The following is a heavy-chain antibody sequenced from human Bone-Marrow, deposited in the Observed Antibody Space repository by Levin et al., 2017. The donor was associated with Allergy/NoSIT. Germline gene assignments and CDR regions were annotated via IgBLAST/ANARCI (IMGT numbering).Heavy chain of an antibody. V-gene: IGHV3-23*01. CDR2: ITGSGAST. CDR1: GFTFSSYS. D-gene: IGHD3-22*01. CDR3: AKEGRDYYDGSGYYFPLRADYFYGMDV. Sequence: PGGSLRLSCAASGFTFSSYSLNWVRQAPGKALEWVSSITGSGASTNYADSVQGRFTISRDNSKNTLYLQMNSLRVEDTAVYFCAKEGRDYYDGSGYYFPLRADYFYGMDVWGQGIAVAVSS. J-gene: IGHJ6*02.